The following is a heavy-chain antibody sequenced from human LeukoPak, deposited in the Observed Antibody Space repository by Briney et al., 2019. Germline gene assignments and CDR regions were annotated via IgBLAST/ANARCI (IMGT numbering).Heavy chain of an antibody. V-gene: IGHV1-8*03. CDR3: ARGPRSDIVVVPSYYYYYMDV. Sequence: ASVKVSCKASGYTFTSYDINWVRQATGQGLERMGWMNPNSGNTGYAQKFQGRVTITRNTSISTAYMELSSLRSEDTDVYYCARGPRSDIVVVPSYYYYYMDVWGKGTTVTVSS. D-gene: IGHD2-2*01. CDR2: MNPNSGNT. CDR1: GYTFTSYD. J-gene: IGHJ6*03.